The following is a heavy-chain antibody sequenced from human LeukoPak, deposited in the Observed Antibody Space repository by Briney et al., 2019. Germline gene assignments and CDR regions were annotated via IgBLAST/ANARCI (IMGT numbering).Heavy chain of an antibody. D-gene: IGHD2-2*01. V-gene: IGHV4-4*07. CDR1: GGSISSYY. Sequence: SETLSLTCTVSGGSISSYYWSWIRQPAGKGLEWIGRIYTSGSTNYNPSLKSRVTMSVDTSKNQFSLKLSSVTAADTAVYYCARVGYCSSTSCQSWPQYFDLWGRGTLVTVSS. CDR2: IYTSGST. CDR3: ARVGYCSSTSCQSWPQYFDL. J-gene: IGHJ2*01.